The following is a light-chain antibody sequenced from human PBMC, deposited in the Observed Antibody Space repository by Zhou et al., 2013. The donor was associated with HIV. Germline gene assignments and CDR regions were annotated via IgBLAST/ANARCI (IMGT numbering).Light chain of an antibody. J-gene: IGKJ4*01. CDR1: QNLRHENGHDY. CDR2: MGS. V-gene: IGKV2-28*01. Sequence: DIVMTQSPLSLPVTPGEPASISCRSSQNLRHENGHDYLDWYVYKAGQPPRLLIYMGSNRSPGVPERFSGSGSGTLFTLKISRVESEDVGVYYCMQSVQTPLTFGGGTKVQIK. CDR3: MQSVQTPLT.